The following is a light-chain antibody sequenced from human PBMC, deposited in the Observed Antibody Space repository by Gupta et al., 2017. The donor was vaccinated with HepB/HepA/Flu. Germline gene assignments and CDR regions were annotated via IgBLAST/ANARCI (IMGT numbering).Light chain of an antibody. Sequence: QSVFTRPPSVSAAPGQKVTISCSGSSSNIGNNYVSWYQQLPGTAPKLLIYENNKRPSGIPDRFSGSKSGTSATLGITGLQTGDEADYYCGTWDSSLSAVVFGGGTKLTVL. CDR1: SSNIGNNY. CDR2: ENN. J-gene: IGLJ2*01. CDR3: GTWDSSLSAVV. V-gene: IGLV1-51*02.